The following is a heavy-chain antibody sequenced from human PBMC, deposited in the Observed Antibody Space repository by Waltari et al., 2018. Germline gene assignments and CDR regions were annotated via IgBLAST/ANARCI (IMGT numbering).Heavy chain of an antibody. Sequence: QVQLQESGPGLVKPSETLSLTCTVSGGSISSYYWSWIRQPAGKGLEWIGRIYTSGSTNYNPSLKSRVTMSVDTSKNQCSLKLSSVTAADTAVYYCARDDSNYDILTGYFYYYMDVWGKGTTVTVSS. CDR2: IYTSGST. CDR1: GGSISSYY. V-gene: IGHV4-4*07. D-gene: IGHD3-9*01. J-gene: IGHJ6*03. CDR3: ARDDSNYDILTGYFYYYMDV.